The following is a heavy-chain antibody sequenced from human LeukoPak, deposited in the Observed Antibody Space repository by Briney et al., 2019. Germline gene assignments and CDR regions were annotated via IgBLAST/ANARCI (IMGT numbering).Heavy chain of an antibody. J-gene: IGHJ4*02. CDR2: IYYSGTT. D-gene: IGHD3/OR15-3a*01. V-gene: IGHV4-31*03. Sequence: PSETLSLTCTVSGGSISSGGHYWSWIRQHPGEGLEWTGYIYYSGTTYYNPSLKSRATVSVDTSKNQFSLKLSSVTAADTAVYYCARTMGARGLVFDYWGQGTPVTVSS. CDR1: GGSISSGGHY. CDR3: ARTMGARGLVFDY.